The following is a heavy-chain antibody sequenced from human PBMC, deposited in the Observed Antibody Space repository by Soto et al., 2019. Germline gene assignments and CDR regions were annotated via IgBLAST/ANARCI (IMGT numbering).Heavy chain of an antibody. CDR2: ISWNSGSI. CDR1: GFTFDDYA. J-gene: IGHJ1*01. Sequence: GGSLRLSCAASGFTFDDYAVHWVRQAPGKGLEWVSGISWNSGSIGYADSVKGRFTISRDNAKNSLYLQMNSLRAEDTALYYCAKDMSSRIEYFQHWGQGTLVTVSS. CDR3: AKDMSSRIEYFQH. V-gene: IGHV3-9*01.